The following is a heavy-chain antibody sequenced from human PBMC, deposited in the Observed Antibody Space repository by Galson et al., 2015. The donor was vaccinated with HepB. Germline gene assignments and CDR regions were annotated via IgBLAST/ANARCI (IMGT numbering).Heavy chain of an antibody. Sequence: SLRLSCAASGFTFSSYEMNWVRQAPGKGLEWVSYISSSGGTIYYSDSVKGRFTISRDDAKNSLYLQMNSLRAEDTAVYYCARVPVNSLLYGMDVWGQGTTVTVSS. CDR2: ISSSGGTI. D-gene: IGHD2/OR15-2a*01. CDR1: GFTFSSYE. CDR3: ARVPVNSLLYGMDV. J-gene: IGHJ6*02. V-gene: IGHV3-48*03.